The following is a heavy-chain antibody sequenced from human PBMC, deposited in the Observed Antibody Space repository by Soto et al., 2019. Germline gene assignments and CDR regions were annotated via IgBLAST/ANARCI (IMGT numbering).Heavy chain of an antibody. V-gene: IGHV3-15*07. Sequence: VQLVESGGGLVQPGASLRLSCAASDSTITNAWMNWVRQAPGKGLESVGRIKTKAEGGATDYAAPLKGRSTIATDDARSTLFLQMSSRKTEDTVVYYCTTGSVEGVWGQGATVSVSS. D-gene: IGHD2-15*01. CDR1: DSTITNAW. CDR3: TTGSVEGV. CDR2: IKTKAEGGAT. J-gene: IGHJ6*02.